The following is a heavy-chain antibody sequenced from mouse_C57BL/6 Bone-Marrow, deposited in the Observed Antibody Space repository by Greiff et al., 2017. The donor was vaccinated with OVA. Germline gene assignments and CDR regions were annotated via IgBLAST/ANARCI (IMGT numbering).Heavy chain of an antibody. V-gene: IGHV14-4*01. CDR3: TTTDGSNFDY. D-gene: IGHD1-1*01. CDR1: GFNIKDDY. CDR2: IDPENGDT. Sequence: EVHLVESGAELVRPGASVKLSCTASGFNIKDDYMHWVKQRPEQGLEWIGWIDPENGDTEYASKFQGKATITADTSSNTAYLQLSSLTSEDTAVYYCTTTDGSNFDYWGQGTTLTVSS. J-gene: IGHJ2*01.